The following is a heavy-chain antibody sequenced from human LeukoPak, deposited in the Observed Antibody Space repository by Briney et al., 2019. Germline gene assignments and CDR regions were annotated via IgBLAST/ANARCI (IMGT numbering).Heavy chain of an antibody. V-gene: IGHV3-21*03. CDR1: GFTFSSYS. CDR3: TTGGSRYSEYDYFDY. J-gene: IGHJ4*02. Sequence: GGSLRLSCAASGFTFSSYSMNWVRQAPGKGLEWVSSISSSSSYIYYAAPVKGRFTISRDDSKTTLYLQLNSLKTEDTAVYYCTTGGSRYSEYDYFDYWGQGTLVTVSS. D-gene: IGHD5-12*01. CDR2: ISSSSSYI.